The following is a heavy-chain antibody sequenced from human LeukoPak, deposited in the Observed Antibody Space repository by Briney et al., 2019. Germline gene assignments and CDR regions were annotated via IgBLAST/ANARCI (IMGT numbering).Heavy chain of an antibody. CDR3: ARTRSDAFDI. Sequence: GGSLRLSCAASGFTVNSNYMSWVRQAPGKGLEWVSVIYSDGSTSYPDSVKGRFSISRDYSKNTLYLRMNSPRAEDTAVYYCARTRSDAFDIWGQGTMVTVSS. J-gene: IGHJ3*02. CDR1: GFTVNSNY. V-gene: IGHV3-53*01. CDR2: IYSDGST. D-gene: IGHD2-2*01.